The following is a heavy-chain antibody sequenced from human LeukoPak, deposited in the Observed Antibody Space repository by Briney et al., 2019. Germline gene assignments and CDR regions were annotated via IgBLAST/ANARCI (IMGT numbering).Heavy chain of an antibody. Sequence: PGGSLRLSCAASGFTFSSYAMSWVRQAPGKGLEWVSSISSSSSYIYYADSVKGRFTISRDNAKNSLYLQMNSLRAEDTALYYCAKSVMGATYYFDYWGQGTLVTVSS. J-gene: IGHJ4*02. CDR2: ISSSSSYI. D-gene: IGHD3-16*01. CDR3: AKSVMGATYYFDY. V-gene: IGHV3-21*04. CDR1: GFTFSSYA.